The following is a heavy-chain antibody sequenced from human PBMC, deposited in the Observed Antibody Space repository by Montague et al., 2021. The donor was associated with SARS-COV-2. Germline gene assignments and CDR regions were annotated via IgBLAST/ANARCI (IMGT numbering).Heavy chain of an antibody. V-gene: IGHV4-39*02. CDR2: ISYSGST. J-gene: IGHJ5*02. CDR1: GASISRSDYY. Sequence: SETLSLTCNVSGASISRSDYYWAWIRQPPGKGLEWIGSISYSGSTYFNPSLESRLTMSVDTSKNHFSLKLSSVTAAYTAVYYCARLWDFYGSGSYKNSWFDPWGQGTRVTVSS. CDR3: ARLWDFYGSGSYKNSWFDP. D-gene: IGHD3-10*01.